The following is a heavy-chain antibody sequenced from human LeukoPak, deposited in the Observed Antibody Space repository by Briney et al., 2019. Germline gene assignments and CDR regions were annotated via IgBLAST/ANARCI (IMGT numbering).Heavy chain of an antibody. Sequence: HPGGSLRLSCAASGFTFSSYWMSWVRQAPGKGGEGGANIKQDGSEKYYVDAVKGRFTISRDNAKNSLYLQMNSLRAEDTAVYYCARVGDYQKDYFDYRGQGTLVTVSS. CDR3: ARVGDYQKDYFDY. CDR2: IKQDGSEK. V-gene: IGHV3-7*01. CDR1: GFTFSSYW. J-gene: IGHJ4*02. D-gene: IGHD4-17*01.